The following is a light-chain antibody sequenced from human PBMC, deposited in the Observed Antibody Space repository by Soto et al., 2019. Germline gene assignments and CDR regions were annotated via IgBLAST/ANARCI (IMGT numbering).Light chain of an antibody. J-gene: IGKJ1*01. CDR3: QQYNTYSRT. CDR1: QSVNIW. CDR2: KSS. Sequence: DIQMTQSPSTLSASVGDRVTITCRASQSVNIWLAWYQQKPGKAPKLRIYKSSSLESGGPSRFSGSGSGTEFTLTISSLQPDDFATYYCQQYNTYSRTFGQGTKVEIK. V-gene: IGKV1-5*03.